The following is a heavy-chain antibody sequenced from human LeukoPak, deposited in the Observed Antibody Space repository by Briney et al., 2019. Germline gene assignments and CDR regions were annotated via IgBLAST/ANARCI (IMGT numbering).Heavy chain of an antibody. Sequence: ASVKVSCKASRYTFTSYSMHWVRQAPGQRLEWMGWINAGNGNTKYSQTFQGRVTFTRDTFASTAYMELSSLRSEDTAVYYCARGPRMYGSGSYYDYWGQGTLVTVSS. V-gene: IGHV1-3*01. D-gene: IGHD3-10*01. CDR2: INAGNGNT. CDR1: RYTFTSYS. CDR3: ARGPRMYGSGSYYDY. J-gene: IGHJ4*02.